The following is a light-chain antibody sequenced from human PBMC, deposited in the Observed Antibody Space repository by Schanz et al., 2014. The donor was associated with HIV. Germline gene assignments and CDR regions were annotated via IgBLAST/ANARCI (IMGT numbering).Light chain of an antibody. Sequence: PGEGATLSCRSSQNINIYLAWYQQKPGQAPRLLMFDASKRAAGIPARFSGSGSGTDFTLTISSLEPEDFAVYYCQHHATSPRTFGQGTRVEIK. CDR1: QNINIY. CDR2: DAS. CDR3: QHHATSPRT. J-gene: IGKJ1*01. V-gene: IGKV3-11*01.